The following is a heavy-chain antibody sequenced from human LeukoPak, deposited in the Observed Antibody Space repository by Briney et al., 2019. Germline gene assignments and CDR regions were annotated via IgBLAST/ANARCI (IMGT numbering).Heavy chain of an antibody. Sequence: PGGSLRLSCAASGFTFSSYAMHWVRQAPGKGLEWVTFIQYDGSNKYYADSVKGRFTISRDNSKNTLYLQMNSLRAEDTAVYYCARGDKMTTWRRTYNCFDPWGQGTLVTVSS. CDR3: ARGDKMTTWRRTYNCFDP. CDR2: IQYDGSNK. D-gene: IGHD5-24*01. V-gene: IGHV3-30*04. CDR1: GFTFSSYA. J-gene: IGHJ5*02.